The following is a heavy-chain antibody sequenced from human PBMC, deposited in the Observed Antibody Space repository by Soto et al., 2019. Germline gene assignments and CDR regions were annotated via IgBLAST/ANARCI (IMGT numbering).Heavy chain of an antibody. CDR1: GFIFSIYA. V-gene: IGHV3-64D*06. CDR3: VKEGYYYDSSGYYYGWFDP. J-gene: IGHJ5*02. Sequence: GGSLRLSCSGSGFIFSIYAMHWVRQAPGKGLEYVSAISSNGGSTYYTDSVKGRFTISRDNSKNTLYLQMSSLRAEDTAVYYCVKEGYYYDSSGYYYGWFDPWGQGTLVTVSS. D-gene: IGHD3-22*01. CDR2: ISSNGGST.